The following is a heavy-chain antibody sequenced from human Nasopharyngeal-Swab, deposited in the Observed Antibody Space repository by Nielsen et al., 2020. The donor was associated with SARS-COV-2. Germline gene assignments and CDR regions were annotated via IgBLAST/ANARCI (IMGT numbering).Heavy chain of an antibody. Sequence: SETLSLTCTVSGGSISSSSYYWGWIRQPPGKGLEWIGRIYYSGSTYYNPSLKSRVTISVDTSKNQFSLKLSSVTAADTAVYYCARHRGIHYYYYGMDVWGQGTTVTVSS. J-gene: IGHJ6*02. D-gene: IGHD3-10*01. CDR3: ARHRGIHYYYYGMDV. CDR2: IYYSGST. V-gene: IGHV4-39*01. CDR1: GGSISSSSYY.